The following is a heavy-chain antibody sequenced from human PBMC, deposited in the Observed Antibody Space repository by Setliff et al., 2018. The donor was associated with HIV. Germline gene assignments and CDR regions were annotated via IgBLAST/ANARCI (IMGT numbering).Heavy chain of an antibody. CDR1: GFTFSSYW. J-gene: IGHJ3*02. V-gene: IGHV3-7*01. D-gene: IGHD3-3*02. Sequence: LRLSCAASGFTFSSYWMSWVRQAAGKGLEWVANIKQDGSEKYYVDSVKGRFTISRDNAKNSLYLQMNSLRAEDTAVYYCARLARGLPAFDMWGQGTMVTVSS. CDR2: IKQDGSEK. CDR3: ARLARGLPAFDM.